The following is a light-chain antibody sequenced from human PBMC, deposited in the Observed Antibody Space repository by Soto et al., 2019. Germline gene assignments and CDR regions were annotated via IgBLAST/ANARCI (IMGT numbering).Light chain of an antibody. J-gene: IGKJ4*01. V-gene: IGKV3-15*01. CDR3: QQYNNWPLT. CDR1: QSVFSN. CDR2: GAS. Sequence: EIVMTPSPATLSVSPGERATLSCRASQSVFSNLVWYQQKPGQPPRLLIYGASTRATGIPARFSVSGSGTEFTLTISSLQSEDFAVYYCQQYNNWPLTFGGGTKVDIK.